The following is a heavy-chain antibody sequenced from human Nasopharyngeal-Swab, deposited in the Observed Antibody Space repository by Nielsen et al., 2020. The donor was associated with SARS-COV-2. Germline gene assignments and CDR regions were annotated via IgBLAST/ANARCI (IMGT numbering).Heavy chain of an antibody. J-gene: IGHJ6*02. CDR2: IGPSGRFT. CDR1: GFSFTTYI. D-gene: IGHD6-6*01. CDR3: ARDREAARTYYYYGMDV. V-gene: IGHV3-21*01. Sequence: GGSLRLSCAASGFSFTTYIMNWIRQSPGKGLDWVSSIGPSGRFTYYADSVRGRFSISRDNAQNSLYLEMHSLRVDDTAVYYCARDREAARTYYYYGMDVWGQGTTVTVSS.